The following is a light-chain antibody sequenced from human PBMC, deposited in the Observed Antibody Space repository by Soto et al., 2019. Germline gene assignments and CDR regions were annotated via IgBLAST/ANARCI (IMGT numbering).Light chain of an antibody. CDR3: MQGTHWPIA. V-gene: IGKV2-30*02. CDR2: KVS. Sequence: VVMTQSPLSLPVTLGQPASISCRSNQILVHSDGIAYFSWFQQRPGRSPRRLIYKVSNRDSGVPARFSGSGSGTDFALKISRVEAEDVGVYYCMQGTHWPIAFGQGTKVDNK. J-gene: IGKJ1*01. CDR1: QILVHSDGIAY.